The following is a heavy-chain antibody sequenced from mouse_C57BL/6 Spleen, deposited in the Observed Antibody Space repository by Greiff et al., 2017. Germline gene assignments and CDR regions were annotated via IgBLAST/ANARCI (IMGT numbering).Heavy chain of an antibody. J-gene: IGHJ4*01. CDR2: ISSGSSTI. V-gene: IGHV5-17*01. Sequence: EVQRVESGGGLVKPGGSLKLSCAASGFTFSDYGMHWVRQAPEKGLEWVAYISSGSSTIYYADTVKGRFTISRDNAKNTLFLQMTSLRSEDTAMYYCARVHYYGSSYDYAMDYWGQGTSVTVSS. CDR1: GFTFSDYG. D-gene: IGHD1-1*01. CDR3: ARVHYYGSSYDYAMDY.